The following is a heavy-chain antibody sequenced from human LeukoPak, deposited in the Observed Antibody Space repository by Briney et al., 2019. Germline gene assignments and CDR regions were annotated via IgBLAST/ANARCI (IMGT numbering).Heavy chain of an antibody. CDR2: ISYDGSNE. J-gene: IGHJ4*02. CDR3: ANDPRSYPTGFDY. CDR1: GFTFSSHG. Sequence: GGSLRLSCAASGFTFSSHGMHWVRQAPGKGLEWVAVISYDGSNEYYADSAKGRFSISRDNSKNTLYLQVNSLRAEDTAVYYCANDPRSYPTGFDYWGQGTLVTVSS. D-gene: IGHD1-26*01. V-gene: IGHV3-30*18.